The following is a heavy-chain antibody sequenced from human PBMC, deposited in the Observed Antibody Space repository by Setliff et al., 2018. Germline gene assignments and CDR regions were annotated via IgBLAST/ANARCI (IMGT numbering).Heavy chain of an antibody. CDR2: MHPSGVGT. CDR3: ARSPPNRGVGQGHHMDV. D-gene: IGHD1-26*01. V-gene: IGHV1-46*01. Sequence: ASVKVSCKASGYSFPTDYIHWVRQAPGQELEWMGIMHPSGVGTSGPQKFQGRVTMTRDTSTSTAYVEVRSLRSDDTALYYCARSPPNRGVGQGHHMDVWGKGTSVTVSS. CDR1: GYSFPTDY. J-gene: IGHJ6*03.